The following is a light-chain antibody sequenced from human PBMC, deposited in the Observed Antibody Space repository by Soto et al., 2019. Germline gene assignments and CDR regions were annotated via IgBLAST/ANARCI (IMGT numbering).Light chain of an antibody. J-gene: IGKJ1*01. CDR1: QSISTY. CDR2: DAS. Sequence: DIQMTQSPSSLSASVGNRVTITCRASQSISTYLNWYQRRPGKAPNLLIYDASSLQSGTPSRFSGSGSGTDFSLTISSLQPEDFAKYYGQQSYSTPWTFGQGTKVEIK. CDR3: QQSYSTPWT. V-gene: IGKV1-39*01.